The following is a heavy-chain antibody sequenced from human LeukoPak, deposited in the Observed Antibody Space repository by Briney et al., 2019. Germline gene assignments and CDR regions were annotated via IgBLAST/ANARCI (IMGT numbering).Heavy chain of an antibody. V-gene: IGHV4-34*01. CDR2: INHSGST. D-gene: IGHD4-17*01. CDR3: ARASHDYGDYSHFDY. J-gene: IGHJ4*02. Sequence: NPSETLSLTCAVYGGSFSGYYWSWIRQPPGKGLEWIGEINHSGSTNYNPSLKSRVTISVDKSKNQFSLKLSSLTAADTAVYYCARASHDYGDYSHFDYWGQGTLVTVSS. CDR1: GGSFSGYY.